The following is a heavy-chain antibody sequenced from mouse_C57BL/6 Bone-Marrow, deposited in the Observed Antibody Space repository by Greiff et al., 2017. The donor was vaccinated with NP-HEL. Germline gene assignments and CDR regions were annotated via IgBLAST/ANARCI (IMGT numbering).Heavy chain of an antibody. Sequence: VQLQQPGAELVRPGTSVKLSCKASGYTFTSYWMHWVKQRPGQGLEWIGVIDPSDSYTNYNQKFKGKATLTVDKSSSTAYMQLSSLTSADSAVYDCARVSTMVKWFAYWGQGTLVTVSA. D-gene: IGHD2-2*01. CDR1: GYTFTSYW. V-gene: IGHV1-59*01. J-gene: IGHJ3*01. CDR3: ARVSTMVKWFAY. CDR2: IDPSDSYT.